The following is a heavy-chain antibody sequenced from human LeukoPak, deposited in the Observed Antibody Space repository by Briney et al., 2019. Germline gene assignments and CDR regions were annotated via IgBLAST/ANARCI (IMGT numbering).Heavy chain of an antibody. CDR3: AREGSSGWSIGLYYFDY. CDR2: IKQDGSEK. Sequence: GGSLRLSCAASGFTFDDYGMSWVRQAPGKGLEWVANIKQDGSEKYYVDSVKGRFTISRDNAKNSLYLQMNSLRAEDTAVYYCAREGSSGWSIGLYYFDYWGQGTLVTVSS. J-gene: IGHJ4*02. CDR1: GFTFDDYG. V-gene: IGHV3-7*01. D-gene: IGHD6-19*01.